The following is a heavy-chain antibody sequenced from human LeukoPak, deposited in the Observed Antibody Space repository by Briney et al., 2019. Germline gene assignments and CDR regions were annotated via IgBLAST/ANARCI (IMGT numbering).Heavy chain of an antibody. D-gene: IGHD6-13*01. CDR2: IYHSGST. J-gene: IGHJ6*03. Sequence: SGTLSLTCAVSGGSISSSNWWSWIRQPPGKGLEWIGEIYHSGSTNYNPSLKSRVTISVDKSKTQFSLKLSSVTAADTAVYYCARAVDSSSWYGMRYYYYYYMDVWGKGTTVTVSS. V-gene: IGHV4-4*02. CDR1: GGSISSSNW. CDR3: ARAVDSSSWYGMRYYYYYYMDV.